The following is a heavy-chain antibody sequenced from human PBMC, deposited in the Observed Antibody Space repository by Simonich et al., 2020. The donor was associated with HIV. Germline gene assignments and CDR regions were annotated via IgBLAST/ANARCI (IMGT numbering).Heavy chain of an antibody. J-gene: IGHJ4*02. D-gene: IGHD4-17*01. Sequence: QVQLQQWGAGRLKPSETLSLTCAVYGGSFSGYYWSWIRQPPGKGLEWIWENNHSGTTNYHPPLKSRVTISVDTSKNQFSLKLSSVTAADTAVYYCARRHPTTVTTPYFDYWGQGTLVTVSS. CDR2: NNHSGTT. V-gene: IGHV4-34*01. CDR3: ARRHPTTVTTPYFDY. CDR1: GGSFSGYY.